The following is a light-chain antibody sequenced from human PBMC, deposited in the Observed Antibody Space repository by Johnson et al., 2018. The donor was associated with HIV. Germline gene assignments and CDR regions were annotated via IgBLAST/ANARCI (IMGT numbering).Light chain of an antibody. J-gene: IGLJ1*01. CDR2: EKN. Sequence: QSVLTQPPSVSAATGQKVTISCSGSSSNIGNNYVSWYQQVPGTAPKLLIYEKNKRPSGIPDRFSASMSGTSATLDITGLQTGDEADYYCGTWDSSLRSGFFGTGTKVTVL. CDR3: GTWDSSLRSGF. CDR1: SSNIGNNY. V-gene: IGLV1-51*02.